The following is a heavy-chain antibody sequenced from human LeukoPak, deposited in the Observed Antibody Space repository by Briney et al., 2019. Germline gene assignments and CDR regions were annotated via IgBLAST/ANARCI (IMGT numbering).Heavy chain of an antibody. CDR1: GFTLSSYA. V-gene: IGHV3-23*01. CDR3: AKVSGNSYYYIDS. D-gene: IGHD3-22*01. J-gene: IGHJ4*02. Sequence: GGSLRLSCAASGFTLSSYAMSWARQAPGKGLEWVSDISGSGRSIYYADSVKGRFTISRDNSKNTLFLQMNSLRADDTAVYYCAKVSGNSYYYIDSWGQGSLVTVSS. CDR2: ISGSGRSI.